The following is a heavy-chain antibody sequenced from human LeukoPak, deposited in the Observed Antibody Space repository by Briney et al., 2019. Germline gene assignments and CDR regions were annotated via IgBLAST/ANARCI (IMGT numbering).Heavy chain of an antibody. CDR1: GASISTYY. J-gene: IGHJ5*02. V-gene: IGHV4-59*01. Sequence: SETLSLTCTVSGASISTYYWSWIRQPPGKGLEWIGYIYYSGSTNYNPSLKSRLTISVDTSKNQFSLKLNSMTATDTAVYYCARGDNWFDPWGQGTLVTVSS. CDR2: IYYSGST. CDR3: ARGDNWFDP.